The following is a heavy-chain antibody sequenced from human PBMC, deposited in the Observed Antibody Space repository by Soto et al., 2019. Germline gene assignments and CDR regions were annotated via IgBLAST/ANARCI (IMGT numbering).Heavy chain of an antibody. V-gene: IGHV5-51*01. J-gene: IGHJ4*02. CDR1: GYSFTNYW. CDR3: ARRGRWPKYYFDY. Sequence: GESLKISCKASGYSFTNYWILWVRQMPGKGLEWMGIIFPADSDTRYSPSFQGQVTISADKSTNTAYLQWSSLKASDTAIYYCARRGRWPKYYFDYWGQGSLVTVSS. CDR2: IFPADSDT. D-gene: IGHD2-15*01.